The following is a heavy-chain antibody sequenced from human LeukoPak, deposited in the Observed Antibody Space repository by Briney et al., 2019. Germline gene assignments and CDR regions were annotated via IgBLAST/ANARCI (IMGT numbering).Heavy chain of an antibody. CDR2: ITGSYSHI. D-gene: IGHD3-22*01. CDR3: ARGAEYYYDSSGYFPFDY. V-gene: IGHV3-21*01. J-gene: IGHJ4*02. Sequence: MTGGSLRLSCAASGFIFSTYSMNWVRQAPGKGLEWVSSITGSYSHIYYADSVKGRFTISRDNAKNSLYLQMNSLRAEDTAVYYCARGAEYYYDSSGYFPFDYWGQGTLVTASS. CDR1: GFIFSTYS.